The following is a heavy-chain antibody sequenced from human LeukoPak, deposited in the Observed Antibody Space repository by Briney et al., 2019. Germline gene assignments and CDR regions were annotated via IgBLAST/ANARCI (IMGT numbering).Heavy chain of an antibody. V-gene: IGHV3-21*01. CDR1: GFTFSSYS. D-gene: IGHD4-23*01. CDR2: ISSSSSYI. CDR3: ARDGDTVLTRGYYYYMDV. Sequence: SGGSLRLSCAASGFTFSSYSMNWVRQAPGKGLEWVSSISSSSSYIYYADSVKGRFTISRDNAKNSLYLQMNSLRAEDTAVYYCARDGDTVLTRGYYYYMDVWGKGTTVTISS. J-gene: IGHJ6*03.